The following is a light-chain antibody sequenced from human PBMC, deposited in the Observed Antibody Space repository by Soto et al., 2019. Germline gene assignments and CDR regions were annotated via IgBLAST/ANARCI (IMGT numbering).Light chain of an antibody. CDR1: SSDVGSYNL. CDR2: EVS. V-gene: IGLV2-23*02. J-gene: IGLJ2*01. Sequence: QSALTQPASVSGSPGQSITISCTGTSSDVGSYNLVSWYQQHPGKAPKLMIYEVSKRPSGVSNRFSGSKSGNTASLTISGLPAEDEADYYCCSYAGSSTHVVFGGGTKVTVL. CDR3: CSYAGSSTHVV.